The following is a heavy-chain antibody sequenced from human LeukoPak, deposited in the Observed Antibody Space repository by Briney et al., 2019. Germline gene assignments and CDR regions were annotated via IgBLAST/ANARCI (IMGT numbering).Heavy chain of an antibody. Sequence: GESLQISCKGSGYSFTSYWIGWVRQMPGKGLEWMGIIYPGDSDTRYSPSFQGQVTISADKSISTAYLQWSSLKASDTAMYYCARQTYYDFWSGYYGWFDPWGQGTLVTVSS. J-gene: IGHJ5*02. CDR1: GYSFTSYW. D-gene: IGHD3-3*01. CDR2: IYPGDSDT. V-gene: IGHV5-51*01. CDR3: ARQTYYDFWSGYYGWFDP.